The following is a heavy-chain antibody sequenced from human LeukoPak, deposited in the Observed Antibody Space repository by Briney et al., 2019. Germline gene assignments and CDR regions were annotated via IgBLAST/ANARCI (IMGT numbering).Heavy chain of an antibody. J-gene: IGHJ6*02. Sequence: SVKVSCKASGGTCSSYAISWVRQAPGQGLEWMAGIIPIFGTANYAQKFQGRVTITADESTSTAYMELSSLRSEDTAVYYCARDYGGNSELSFINYYYGMDVWGQGTTVTVSS. CDR1: GGTCSSYA. V-gene: IGHV1-69*13. D-gene: IGHD4-23*01. CDR2: IIPIFGTA. CDR3: ARDYGGNSELSFINYYYGMDV.